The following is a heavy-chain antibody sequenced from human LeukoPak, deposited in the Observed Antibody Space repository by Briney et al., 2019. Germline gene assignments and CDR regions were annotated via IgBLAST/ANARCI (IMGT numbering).Heavy chain of an antibody. CDR3: ARRRTIDSGRPWN. J-gene: IGHJ4*02. CDR2: MHHSRLA. V-gene: IGHV4-39*01. Sequence: KPSETLSPTCIVAGGSINSSGCYWGWIRQPPGKGLVGIGRMHHSRLAAYNPSLKSRVTISVDTSKNQFSLKVNPVTAADTAVYSCARRRTIDSGRPWNWGQGNLVSVSS. CDR1: GGSINSSGCY. D-gene: IGHD3-22*01.